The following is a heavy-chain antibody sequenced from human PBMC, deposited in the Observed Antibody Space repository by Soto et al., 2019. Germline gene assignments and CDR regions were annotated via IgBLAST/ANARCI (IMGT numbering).Heavy chain of an antibody. V-gene: IGHV4-4*02. CDR3: ARLTSGRNRHFDY. J-gene: IGHJ4*02. CDR1: GGSISSSNW. Sequence: PSETLSLTCAVSGGSISSSNWWSWVRQPPGKGLEWIGEIYHSGSTNYSPSLKSRVTISVDKSKNKFSLKLSSVTAADTAVYYCARLTSGRNRHFDYWGQGTLVTVSS. CDR2: IYHSGST. D-gene: IGHD6-19*01.